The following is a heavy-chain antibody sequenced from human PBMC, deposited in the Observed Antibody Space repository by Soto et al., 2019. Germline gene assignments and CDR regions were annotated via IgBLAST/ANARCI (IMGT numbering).Heavy chain of an antibody. CDR2: ISYDGSNK. CDR3: AINYDFWSGYHPGYFDY. J-gene: IGHJ4*02. D-gene: IGHD3-3*01. CDR1: GFTFSSYA. V-gene: IGHV3-30-3*01. Sequence: PGGSLRLSCAASGFTFSSYAMHWVRQAPGKGLEWVAVISYDGSNKYYADSVKGRVTITRDTSASTAYMELSSLRSEDTAVYYCAINYDFWSGYHPGYFDYWGQGTLVTVSS.